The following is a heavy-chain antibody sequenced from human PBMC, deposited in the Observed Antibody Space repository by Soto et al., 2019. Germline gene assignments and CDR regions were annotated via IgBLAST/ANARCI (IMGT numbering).Heavy chain of an antibody. Sequence: GASVKVSCKASGFTFTSSAMQWVRQARGQRLEWKGWIVVGSGNTNYAQKFQERVTITRDMSTSTAYMELSSLRTEDTAVYYCARVPLVVGAAAPRGWFDPWGQGTLVTVSS. J-gene: IGHJ5*02. CDR2: IVVGSGNT. D-gene: IGHD2-2*01. V-gene: IGHV1-58*02. CDR1: GFTFTSSA. CDR3: ARVPLVVGAAAPRGWFDP.